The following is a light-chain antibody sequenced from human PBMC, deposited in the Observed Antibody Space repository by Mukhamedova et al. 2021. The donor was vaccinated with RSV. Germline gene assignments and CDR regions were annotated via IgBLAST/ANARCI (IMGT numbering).Light chain of an antibody. CDR2: AAS. Sequence: GERATLSCRASQSVSSSFLAWYQQKPGQAPRLLIYAASRRDAGIPDRFSGSGSGTDFTLTISRLEPEDFAVYFCQHYGGSPSFTFG. J-gene: IGKJ3*01. CDR3: QHYGGSPSFT. V-gene: IGKV3-20*01. CDR1: QSVSSSF.